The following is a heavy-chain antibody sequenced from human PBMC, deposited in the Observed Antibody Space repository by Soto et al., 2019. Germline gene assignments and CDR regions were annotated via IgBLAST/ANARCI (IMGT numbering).Heavy chain of an antibody. CDR1: GLTFSSHA. CDR3: AKVGWI. Sequence: EVQLLESGGGLLQPGGSLRLSCAASGLTFSSHAMTWVLQAPGKGLQWVSTISDSGDNTYYADSVKGRFTISRDNSKNTLYLQINSLRAEDTAVYYCAKVGWIGGQGTLVTVSS. V-gene: IGHV3-23*01. D-gene: IGHD5-12*01. J-gene: IGHJ4*02. CDR2: ISDSGDNT.